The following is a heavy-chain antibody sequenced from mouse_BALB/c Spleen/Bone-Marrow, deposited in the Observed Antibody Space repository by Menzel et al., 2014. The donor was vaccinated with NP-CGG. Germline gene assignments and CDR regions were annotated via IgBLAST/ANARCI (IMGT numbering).Heavy chain of an antibody. CDR3: ARDGDYKYAWFAY. V-gene: IGHV5-4*02. CDR1: GFTFSDYY. J-gene: IGHJ3*01. CDR2: ISDGGSYT. D-gene: IGHD2-14*01. Sequence: VQLKDSGGDLVKPGGSLKLSCAASGFTFSDYYMYWVRQTPEKRLEWVATISDGGSYTYYPDSVKGRFTISRDNAKNNLYLHMSSLKSEDTAMYYCARDGDYKYAWFAYWGQGTLVTVSA.